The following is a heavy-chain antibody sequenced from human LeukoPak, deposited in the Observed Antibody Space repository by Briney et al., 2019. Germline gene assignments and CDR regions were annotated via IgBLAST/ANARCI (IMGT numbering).Heavy chain of an antibody. J-gene: IGHJ4*02. Sequence: GGSLRLSCAASGFTFSSYWMNWVRQAPGKGLEWLANIKQDGSEKYYVDSVKGRFTISRDNAKNSLSLHMNSLRAEDTAVYYCARDRGECTNGVCYYHDFDYWGQGTLVTVSS. D-gene: IGHD2-8*01. V-gene: IGHV3-7*01. CDR3: ARDRGECTNGVCYYHDFDY. CDR2: IKQDGSEK. CDR1: GFTFSSYW.